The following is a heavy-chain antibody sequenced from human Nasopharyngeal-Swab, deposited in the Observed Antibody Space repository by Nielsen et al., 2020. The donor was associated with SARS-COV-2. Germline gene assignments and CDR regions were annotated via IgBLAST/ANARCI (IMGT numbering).Heavy chain of an antibody. CDR3: ARGGYSYGELNDAFGV. CDR2: SRKNSNSYTT. D-gene: IGHD5-18*01. Sequence: VRQAPGKGLEWVGRSRKNSNSYTTEYAASVRGRFTISRDDSKNSLYLQMNSLKTEDTAVYYCARGGYSYGELNDAFGVWGQGTMVTVSS. V-gene: IGHV3-72*01. J-gene: IGHJ3*01.